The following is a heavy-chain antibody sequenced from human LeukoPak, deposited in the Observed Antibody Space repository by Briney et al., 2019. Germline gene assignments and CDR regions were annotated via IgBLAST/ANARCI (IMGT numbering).Heavy chain of an antibody. V-gene: IGHV1-2*02. J-gene: IGHJ4*02. D-gene: IGHD1-26*01. CDR2: INPNSGGT. CDR3: VRDALDTVGATYFDY. Sequence: GASVKVSCKASGYTFTGYYMHWVRQAPGQGLEWMGWINPNSGGTNYAQKFQGRVTMTRDTSISTAYTELSRLRSDDTAVYYCVRDALDTVGATYFDYWGQGTLVTVSS. CDR1: GYTFTGYY.